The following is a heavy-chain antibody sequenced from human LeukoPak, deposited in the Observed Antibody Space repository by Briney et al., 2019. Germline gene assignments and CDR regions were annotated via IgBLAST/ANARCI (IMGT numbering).Heavy chain of an antibody. CDR3: ARGEGGYCCGGSCYIDY. V-gene: IGHV3-30-3*01. J-gene: IGHJ4*02. Sequence: GGSLRLSCAASGFTFSSYAMHWVRQAPGKGLEWVAVISYDGSNKYYADSVKGRFTISRDNSKNTLYLQMNSLRAEDTAVYYCARGEGGYCCGGSCYIDYWGQGTLVTVSS. CDR2: ISYDGSNK. D-gene: IGHD2-15*01. CDR1: GFTFSSYA.